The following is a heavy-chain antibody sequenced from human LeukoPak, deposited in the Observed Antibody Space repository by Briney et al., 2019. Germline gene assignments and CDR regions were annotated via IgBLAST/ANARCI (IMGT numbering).Heavy chain of an antibody. Sequence: GRSLRLSCAASGFTFSSYAMHWVRQAPGKGLEWVAVISYDGSNKYYADSVKGRFTISRDNSKNTLYLQMNSLRAEDTAVYYCAKGDRLTGGVVDWGQGTLVTVSS. J-gene: IGHJ4*02. D-gene: IGHD1-20*01. CDR1: GFTFSSYA. V-gene: IGHV3-30-3*01. CDR2: ISYDGSNK. CDR3: AKGDRLTGGVVD.